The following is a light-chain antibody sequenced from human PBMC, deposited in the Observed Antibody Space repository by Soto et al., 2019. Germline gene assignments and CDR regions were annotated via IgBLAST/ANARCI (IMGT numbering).Light chain of an antibody. CDR3: QQYGSSPIT. CDR2: GAS. V-gene: IGKV3-20*01. Sequence: EIVLTQSPGTLSLSPGEGATLYCRASQSVSNNYLAWYQQKPGQAPRLLFYGASSRATGIPDRFSGSGSGTDFTLTISRLEPVDFAVYYCQQYGSSPITFGQGTRLEIK. CDR1: QSVSNNY. J-gene: IGKJ5*01.